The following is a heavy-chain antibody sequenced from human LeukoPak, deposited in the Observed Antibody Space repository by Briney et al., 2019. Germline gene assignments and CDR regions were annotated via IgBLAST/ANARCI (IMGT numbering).Heavy chain of an antibody. D-gene: IGHD4-17*01. J-gene: IGHJ3*02. CDR1: GFNFNSHG. CDR3: AKDRYGDYGPFDN. V-gene: IGHV3-30*18. CDR2: IPSDGSYT. Sequence: GGSLRLSCAASGFNFNSHGMHWVRQAPGKGLEWVALIPSDGSYTYYADSVKGRFTISRDNSKDTLSLQMNSVRPDDTAVYYCAKDRYGDYGPFDNWGQGTMVTVSS.